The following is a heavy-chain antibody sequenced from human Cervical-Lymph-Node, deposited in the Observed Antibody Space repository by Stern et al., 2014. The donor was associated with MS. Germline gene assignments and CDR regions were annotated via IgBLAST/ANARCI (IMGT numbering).Heavy chain of an antibody. CDR2: ISHDGTYK. J-gene: IGHJ4*02. Sequence: VQLVESGGGVVQPGRSLRLSCAVSGFSFSAYGMHWVRQAPGKGLECVASISHDGTYKPYADSVKGRFTISRDNFRNTLFLQRHSLSAEDAAVYYCAKPQQQLALDYWGQGTLVTVSS. D-gene: IGHD6-13*01. V-gene: IGHV3-30*18. CDR1: GFSFSAYG. CDR3: AKPQQQLALDY.